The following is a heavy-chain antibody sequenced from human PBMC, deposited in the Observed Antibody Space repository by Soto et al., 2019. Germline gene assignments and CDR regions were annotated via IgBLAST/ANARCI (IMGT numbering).Heavy chain of an antibody. V-gene: IGHV3-23*01. CDR1: GFTFSSYA. D-gene: IGHD5-12*01. J-gene: IGHJ4*02. CDR3: ASLTRRNGGYDFFDY. CDR2: ISGSGGST. Sequence: GGSLRLSCAASGFTFSSYAMSWVRQAPGKGLEWVSAISGSGGSTYYADSVKGRFTISRDNSKNTLYLQMNSLRAEDTAVYYCASLTRRNGGYDFFDYWGQGTLVTVSS.